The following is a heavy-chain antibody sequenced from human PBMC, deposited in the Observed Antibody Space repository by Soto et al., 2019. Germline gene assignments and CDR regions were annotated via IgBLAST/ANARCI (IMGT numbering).Heavy chain of an antibody. J-gene: IGHJ4*02. CDR2: TRNEANSYTT. Sequence: EVQLVESGGGLVQPGGSLRLSCAASGFTFSDHYVDWVRQAPGKGLEWVGRTRNEANSYTTEYAASVKGRFTISRDDSKNSLYLQMNSLKTEDTAVYYCATYSQDYWGQGTLVTVSP. CDR3: ATYSQDY. CDR1: GFTFSDHY. V-gene: IGHV3-72*01. D-gene: IGHD2-21*01.